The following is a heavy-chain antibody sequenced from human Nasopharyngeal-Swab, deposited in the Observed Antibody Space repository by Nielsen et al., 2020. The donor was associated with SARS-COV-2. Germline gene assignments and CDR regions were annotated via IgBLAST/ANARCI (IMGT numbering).Heavy chain of an antibody. CDR1: GGTFSSHA. CDR2: IIPIFGTA. J-gene: IGHJ3*02. D-gene: IGHD3-3*01. Sequence: SVKVSCKASGGTFSSHAISWVRQAPGQGLEWMGGIIPIFGTANYAQKFQGRVTITADKSTSTAYMELSSLRSEDTTVYYCARGDTIFGKGSYDAFDIWGQGTMVTVSS. V-gene: IGHV1-69*06. CDR3: ARGDTIFGKGSYDAFDI.